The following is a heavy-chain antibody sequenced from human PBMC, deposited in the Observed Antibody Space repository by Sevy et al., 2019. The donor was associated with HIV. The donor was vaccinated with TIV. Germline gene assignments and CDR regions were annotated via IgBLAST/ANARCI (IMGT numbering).Heavy chain of an antibody. CDR2: IRQDGSEK. CDR1: GFTFRNLW. D-gene: IGHD3-10*01. CDR3: SKAYFGSGTSYGMDL. Sequence: GGSLRLSCAVSGFTFRNLWMSWVRQAPGKGLEWVANIRQDGSEKYYVDSVRGRFTISRDHAKNSLFLQLNSLRADDTAIYYCSKAYFGSGTSYGMDLWGRGTTVTVSS. V-gene: IGHV3-7*01. J-gene: IGHJ6*02.